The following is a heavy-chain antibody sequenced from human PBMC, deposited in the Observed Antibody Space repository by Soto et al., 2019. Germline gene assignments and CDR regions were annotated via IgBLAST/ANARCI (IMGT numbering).Heavy chain of an antibody. D-gene: IGHD3-10*01. V-gene: IGHV3-30-3*01. CDR2: ISYDGSNK. CDR3: ASDGSLDY. J-gene: IGHJ4*02. Sequence: QVQLVESGGGVVQPGRSLRLSCAASGFTFSSYAMHWVRQAPGKGLEWVAVISYDGSNKYYADSVKGRFTISRDNSKNTLYLQMNSLRAEDTAVYYCASDGSLDYWGQGPLVTVSS. CDR1: GFTFSSYA.